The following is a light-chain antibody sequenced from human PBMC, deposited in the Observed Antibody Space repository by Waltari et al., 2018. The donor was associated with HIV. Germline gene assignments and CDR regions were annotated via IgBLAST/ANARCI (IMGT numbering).Light chain of an antibody. CDR2: WAS. V-gene: IGKV4-1*01. J-gene: IGKJ2*03. CDR1: QTVLYSSDNRDY. CDR3: QQYYTTPQS. Sequence: DIVLTQSPDSMAVSLGEMATVNCTYSQTVLYSSDNRDYLAWYQVRPGQPPQLLIYWASTRQSGVPDRFSGSGSGTHFTLTISGLQAEDVAIYYCQQYYTTPQSFGQGTRLEI.